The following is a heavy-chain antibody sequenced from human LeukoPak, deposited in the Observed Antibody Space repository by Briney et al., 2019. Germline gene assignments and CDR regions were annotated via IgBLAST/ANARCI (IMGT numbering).Heavy chain of an antibody. J-gene: IGHJ6*04. D-gene: IGHD3/OR15-3a*01. V-gene: IGHV3-21*01. CDR2: ISTTSKYI. CDR1: GFAFSGYS. Sequence: GGSLRLSCVASGFAFSGYSMNWVRQAPGQGLEWVASISTTSKYIYYGGSVRGRFTISRDNGKNSLFLQMNSLRAEDTAVYFCARDPRFGLTYTYHYMDVWGKGTTVTVSP. CDR3: ARDPRFGLTYTYHYMDV.